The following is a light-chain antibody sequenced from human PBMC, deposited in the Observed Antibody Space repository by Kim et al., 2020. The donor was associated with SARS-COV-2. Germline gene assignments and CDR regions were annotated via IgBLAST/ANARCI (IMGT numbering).Light chain of an antibody. CDR1: SSNIGAGYD. J-gene: IGLJ2*01. CDR3: QSYDSSLSAVV. Sequence: QSVLTQPPSVSGAPGQRVTISCTGSSSNIGAGYDVHWYQQLPGSAPKLLIYGNSNRPSGVPDRFRFSGPKSGTSASLAITGLQAEDEADYYCQSYDSSLSAVVFGGGTQLTVL. CDR2: GNS. V-gene: IGLV1-40*01.